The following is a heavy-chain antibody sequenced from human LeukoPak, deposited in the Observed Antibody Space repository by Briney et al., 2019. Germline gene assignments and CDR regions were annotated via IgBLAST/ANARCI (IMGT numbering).Heavy chain of an antibody. CDR1: GDTFSSYA. V-gene: IGHV1-69*04. CDR3: ARAPAAYSSNSINWFDP. D-gene: IGHD4-23*01. J-gene: IGHJ5*02. CDR2: IIPILSIA. Sequence: VASVKVSCKASGDTFSSYAISWVRQAPGQGLEWMGRIIPILSIANYAQKFQGRVTITADKSTSTAYMEASSLRSEDTAVYYCARAPAAYSSNSINWFDPWGQGTLVTVSS.